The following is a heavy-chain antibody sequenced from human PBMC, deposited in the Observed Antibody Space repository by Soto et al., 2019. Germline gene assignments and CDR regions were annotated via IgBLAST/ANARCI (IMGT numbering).Heavy chain of an antibody. CDR2: ISAYNGNT. Sequence: QVQLVQSGAEVKKPGASVKVSCKASGYTFTSYGISWVRQAPGQGLEWMGWISAYNGNTNYAQKLQGRVTMTTDTSTTTAYMELSSLRSAYTAVYYCAIDRNSCVSWFYYYYYGMDVWGQGTTVTVSS. D-gene: IGHD6-13*01. CDR3: AIDRNSCVSWFYYYYYGMDV. CDR1: GYTFTSYG. J-gene: IGHJ6*02. V-gene: IGHV1-18*01.